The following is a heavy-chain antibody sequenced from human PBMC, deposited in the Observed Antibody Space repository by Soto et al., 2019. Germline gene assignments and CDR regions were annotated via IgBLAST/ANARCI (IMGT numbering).Heavy chain of an antibody. V-gene: IGHV1-69*01. CDR1: GGTFSSYA. J-gene: IGHJ4*02. CDR3: ARSSKGDGAAAGYFDY. D-gene: IGHD6-13*01. Sequence: QVQLVQSGAEVKKPGSSVKVSCKASGGTFSSYAISWVRQAPGQGLEWMGGIIPIFGTANYAQKFQGRVTITGEESTRTAYMELSSLRSEDTAVYYCARSSKGDGAAAGYFDYWGQGTLVTVSS. CDR2: IIPIFGTA.